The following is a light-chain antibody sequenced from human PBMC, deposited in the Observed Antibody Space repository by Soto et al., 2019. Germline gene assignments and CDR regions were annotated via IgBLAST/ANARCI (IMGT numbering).Light chain of an antibody. J-gene: IGKJ4*01. CDR3: QQSYSTPPS. Sequence: DIQLTQSPSCLCASVGARVTMTCRASQSISSYLKWYQQKPGKAPKLLIYAASSLQSGVPSRFSGSGSGTDFTLTISSLQPEDFATYYCQQSYSTPPSFGGGTKVDIK. V-gene: IGKV1-39*01. CDR2: AAS. CDR1: QSISSY.